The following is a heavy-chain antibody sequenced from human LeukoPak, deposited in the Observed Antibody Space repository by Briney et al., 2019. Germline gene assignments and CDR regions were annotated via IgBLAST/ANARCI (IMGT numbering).Heavy chain of an antibody. D-gene: IGHD3-3*01. CDR3: ARVYYDFWSGYEYDAFDI. CDR1: GGTFSSYA. J-gene: IGHJ3*02. Sequence: ASVKVSCKASGGTFSSYAISWVRQAPGQGLEWMGWISDYNGNTNYAQKLQGRVTMTTDTSTSTAYMELRSLRSDDTAVYYCARVYYDFWSGYEYDAFDIWGQGTMVTVSS. CDR2: ISDYNGNT. V-gene: IGHV1-18*01.